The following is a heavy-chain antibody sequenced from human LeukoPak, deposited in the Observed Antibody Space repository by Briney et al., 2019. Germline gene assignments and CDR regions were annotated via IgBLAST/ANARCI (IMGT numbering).Heavy chain of an antibody. J-gene: IGHJ4*02. Sequence: PGGSLSLSCAASGFTFSSYGMHWVRQAPGKGLEWVAVMWYDGSNKYYADSVKGRFTISRDNSKNTLYLQMNSLRAEDTAVYYCARDPSMRDQDCSSTSCYTSTFDYWGQGTLVTVSS. CDR2: MWYDGSNK. CDR3: ARDPSMRDQDCSSTSCYTSTFDY. CDR1: GFTFSSYG. D-gene: IGHD2-2*02. V-gene: IGHV3-33*01.